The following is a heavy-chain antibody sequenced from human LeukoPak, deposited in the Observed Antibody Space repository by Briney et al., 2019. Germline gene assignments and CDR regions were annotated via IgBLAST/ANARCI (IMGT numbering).Heavy chain of an antibody. V-gene: IGHV3-21*01. CDR1: GFTFSSYS. CDR3: AGGPQYTGSFPY. Sequence: GGSLRLSCAASGFTFSSYSMNWVRQAPGKGLEWVSSISSSSSYIYYADSVKGRFTISRDNAKNSLYLQMNSLRADDTAVYFCAGGPQYTGSFPYWGQGTLVAVSP. CDR2: ISSSSSYI. D-gene: IGHD1-26*01. J-gene: IGHJ4*02.